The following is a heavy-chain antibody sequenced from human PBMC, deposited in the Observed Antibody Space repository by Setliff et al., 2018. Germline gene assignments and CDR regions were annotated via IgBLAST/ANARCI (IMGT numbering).Heavy chain of an antibody. J-gene: IGHJ6*03. CDR1: GGSISTYY. CDR2: VYYSGSA. V-gene: IGHV4-59*12. CDR3: AREGRSSTRGWYMDA. Sequence: SETLSLTCTVSGGSISTYYWSWIRQPPGKGLEWIGYVYYSGSATYSPSLRGRVTISIDTSKNQFSLKLTSMTAADTAVYFCAREGRSSTRGWYMDAWGKGTSVTVSS. D-gene: IGHD2-2*01.